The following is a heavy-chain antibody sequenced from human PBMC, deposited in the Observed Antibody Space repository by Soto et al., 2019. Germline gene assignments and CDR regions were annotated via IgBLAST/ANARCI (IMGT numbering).Heavy chain of an antibody. D-gene: IGHD3-22*01. J-gene: IGHJ5*02. CDR3: ARGYYYDSSGYYYWNWFDP. V-gene: IGHV1-2*02. CDR2: INPNSGGT. Sequence: QVQLVQSGAEVKKPGASVKVSCKASGYTFTGYYMHWVRQAPGQGLEWMGWINPNSGGTNYAQKFQGRVTMTRDTSISTAYMELSRLRSDDTAVYYCARGYYYDSSGYYYWNWFDPWGQGTLVTVSS. CDR1: GYTFTGYY.